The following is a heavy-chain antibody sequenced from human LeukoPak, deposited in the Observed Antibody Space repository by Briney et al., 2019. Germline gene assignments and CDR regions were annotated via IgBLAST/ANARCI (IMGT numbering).Heavy chain of an antibody. D-gene: IGHD3-9*01. Sequence: GGSLRLSCAASGFIFSSYTMNWVRQAPGKGLEWVSAIGGSDGKTYYADSVKGRFTISRDNSKNTLYLQMNSLRAEDTALYYCAKEAHYPHMGTYLVTIDSWGQGTLVTVSS. J-gene: IGHJ4*02. V-gene: IGHV3-23*01. CDR3: AKEAHYPHMGTYLVTIDS. CDR2: IGGSDGKT. CDR1: GFIFSSYT.